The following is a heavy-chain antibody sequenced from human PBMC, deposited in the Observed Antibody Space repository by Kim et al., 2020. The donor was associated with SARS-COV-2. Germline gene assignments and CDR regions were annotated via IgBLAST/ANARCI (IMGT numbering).Heavy chain of an antibody. V-gene: IGHV3-74*01. Sequence: SYADSVKGRFTISRDNAKNTLYLQMNSLRAEDTAVYYCARLWGVGESFAYWGQGTLVTVSS. J-gene: IGHJ4*02. CDR3: ARLWGVGESFAY. D-gene: IGHD3-10*01.